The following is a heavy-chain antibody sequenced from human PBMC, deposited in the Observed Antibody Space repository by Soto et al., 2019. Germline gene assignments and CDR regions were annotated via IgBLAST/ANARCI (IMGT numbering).Heavy chain of an antibody. V-gene: IGHV3-73*01. D-gene: IGHD5-12*01. CDR1: GFTFSGSA. CDR3: WAQRFKRIVATNWFDP. Sequence: GGSLRLSCAASGFTFSGSAMHWVRQASWKGLEWVGRIRSKANSYATAYAASVKGRFTISRDDSKNTAYLQMNSLKTEDTAVYYCWAQRFKRIVATNWFDPWGQGTLVTVSS. CDR2: IRSKANSYAT. J-gene: IGHJ5*02.